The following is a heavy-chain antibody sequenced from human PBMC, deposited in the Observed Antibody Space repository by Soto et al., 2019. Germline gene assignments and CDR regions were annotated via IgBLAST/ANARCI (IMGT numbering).Heavy chain of an antibody. CDR3: TVLWGTSYFDD. CDR2: IKPKANGGTA. D-gene: IGHD3-16*01. Sequence: GGSLRLSCAVSGITFSLAWLNWVRQAPGKGLEWVGRIKPKANGGTADYAAPMRGRIIISRDDSANMLYLQLNGLKTEDTAVYYCTVLWGTSYFDDWGHGSLVTVSS. J-gene: IGHJ4*01. CDR1: GITFSLAW. V-gene: IGHV3-15*07.